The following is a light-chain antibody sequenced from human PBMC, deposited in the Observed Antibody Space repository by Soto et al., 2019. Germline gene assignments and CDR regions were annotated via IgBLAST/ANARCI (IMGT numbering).Light chain of an antibody. CDR1: QSISNW. CDR3: QQYNNWPIT. CDR2: HAS. V-gene: IGKV1-5*01. J-gene: IGKJ5*01. Sequence: DIQMTQSPSTLPASVGDRVTITCRASQSISNWLAWYHQKPGTAPKVLIYHASNLQSGVPSRFSGSGSGTEFTLTISSLQSEDFAVYYCQQYNNWPITFGQGTRLEIK.